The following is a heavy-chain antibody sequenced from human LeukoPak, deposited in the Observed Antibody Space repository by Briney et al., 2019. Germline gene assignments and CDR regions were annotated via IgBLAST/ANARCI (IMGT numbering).Heavy chain of an antibody. CDR2: INPNSGGT. V-gene: IGHV1-2*02. CDR3: ARDLRNLGPLYGDYHPGWFDP. CDR1: GYTFTGYY. D-gene: IGHD4-17*01. J-gene: IGHJ5*02. Sequence: GASVKVSCKASGYTFTGYYMHWVRQAPGQGLEWMGWINPNSGGTNYAQKFQGRVTMTRDTSISTAYMELRSLRSDDTAVYYCARDLRNLGPLYGDYHPGWFDPWGQGTLVTVSS.